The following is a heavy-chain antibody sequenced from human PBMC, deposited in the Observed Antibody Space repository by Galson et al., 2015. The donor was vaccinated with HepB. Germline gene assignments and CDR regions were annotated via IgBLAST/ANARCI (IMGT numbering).Heavy chain of an antibody. CDR3: ARGHYYDSTGAYYFDY. D-gene: IGHD3-22*01. Sequence: CAISGDSVPSNRAAWSWIRQSPSRGLEWLGRTYYRSKWSSDYAASVKSRITINADTSKNQFSLQLNSVTPEDTAVYYCARGHYYDSTGAYYFDYWGQGTLVTVSS. CDR1: GDSVPSNRAA. CDR2: TYYRSKWSS. J-gene: IGHJ4*02. V-gene: IGHV6-1*01.